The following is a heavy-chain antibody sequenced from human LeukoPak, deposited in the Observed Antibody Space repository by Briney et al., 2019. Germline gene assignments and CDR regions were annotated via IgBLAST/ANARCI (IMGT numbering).Heavy chain of an antibody. J-gene: IGHJ4*02. D-gene: IGHD5-18*01. V-gene: IGHV3-48*01. CDR2: ISGNSRAI. CDR1: GFTFSSYF. CDR3: ATRGYSYGYTIMPFDY. Sequence: GGSLRLSCAASGFTFSSYFMNWVRQAPGKGLEWVSYISGNSRAIYYADSMKGRFTISRDNSKNTLYLQMNSLRAEDTAVYYCATRGYSYGYTIMPFDYWGQGTLVTVSS.